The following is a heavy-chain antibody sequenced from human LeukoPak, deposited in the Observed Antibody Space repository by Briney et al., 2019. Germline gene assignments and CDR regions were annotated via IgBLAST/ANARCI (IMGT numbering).Heavy chain of an antibody. Sequence: ASVKVSCKASGYTFTGYYMHWVRQAPGQGLEWMGWINPNSGGTNYAQKFQGRVTMTRDTSISTAYMELSRLRSDDTAVYYCARDLFVVATDDYWGRGTLVTVSS. CDR1: GYTFTGYY. J-gene: IGHJ4*02. CDR3: ARDLFVVATDDY. D-gene: IGHD2-2*01. CDR2: INPNSGGT. V-gene: IGHV1-2*02.